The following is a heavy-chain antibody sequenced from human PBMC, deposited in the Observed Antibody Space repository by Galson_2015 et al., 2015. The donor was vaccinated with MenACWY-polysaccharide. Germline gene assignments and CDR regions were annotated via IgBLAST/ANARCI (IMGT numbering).Heavy chain of an antibody. Sequence: SLRLSCAASGFTFDDYAMHWVRQAPGKGLEWVSGISWNSDNIGYADSVKGRFTISRDNAKNSLYLQMNSLRAEDTALYYCAKAYIVVTTRSAFENWGQGTMVTVSS. CDR3: AKAYIVVTTRSAFEN. D-gene: IGHD2-21*01. CDR1: GFTFDDYA. V-gene: IGHV3-9*01. J-gene: IGHJ3*02. CDR2: ISWNSDNI.